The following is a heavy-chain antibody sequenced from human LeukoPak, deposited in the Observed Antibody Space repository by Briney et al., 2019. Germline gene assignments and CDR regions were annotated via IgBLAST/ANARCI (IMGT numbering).Heavy chain of an antibody. V-gene: IGHV1-18*04. CDR3: ARDLQNYDYVWGSYREFDY. CDR2: ISAYNGNT. J-gene: IGHJ4*02. Sequence: GASVKVSCKASGYTFTGYYMHWVRQAPGQGLEWMGWISAYNGNTNYAQKLQGRVTMTTDTSTSTAYMELRSLRSDDTAVYYCARDLQNYDYVWGSYREFDYWGQGTLVTVSS. D-gene: IGHD3-16*02. CDR1: GYTFTGYY.